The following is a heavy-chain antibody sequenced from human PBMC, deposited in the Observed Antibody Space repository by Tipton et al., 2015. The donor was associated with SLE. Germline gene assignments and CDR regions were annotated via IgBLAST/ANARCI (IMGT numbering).Heavy chain of an antibody. Sequence: RSLRLSCAASGFSFSNYGMSWVRQAPGKGLEWVAVIWDDGSNKYYAASAKGRFTISRDNSRSTLYLQLNSLRAEDTAVYYCARHLTSVTSTPFDIWGQGTMLTVSS. D-gene: IGHD4-17*01. J-gene: IGHJ3*02. CDR1: GFSFSNYG. CDR3: ARHLTSVTSTPFDI. V-gene: IGHV3-33*01. CDR2: IWDDGSNK.